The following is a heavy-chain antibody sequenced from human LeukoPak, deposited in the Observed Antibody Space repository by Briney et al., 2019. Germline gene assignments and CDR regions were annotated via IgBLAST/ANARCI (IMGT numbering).Heavy chain of an antibody. D-gene: IGHD6-13*01. CDR2: IKQDGSEK. CDR3: ARAGYSRLNWFDP. J-gene: IGHJ5*02. CDR1: GFTFSSYW. V-gene: IGHV3-7*01. Sequence: GGSLRLSCAASGFTFSSYWMSWVRQAPGKGLEWVANIKQDGSEKYYVDSVKGRFTISRDNAKNSLYLQMNSLRAEDTAVYYCARAGYSRLNWFDPWGQGTLVTVSS.